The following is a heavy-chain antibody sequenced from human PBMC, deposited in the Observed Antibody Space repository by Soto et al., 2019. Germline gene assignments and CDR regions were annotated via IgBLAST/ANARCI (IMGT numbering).Heavy chain of an antibody. V-gene: IGHV3-33*01. Sequence: QVQLVESGGGVVQPGRSLRLSCAASGFTFSSYGMHWVRQAPGKGLEWVAVIWYDGSNKYYADSVKGRFTISRDNSKNTLYLQMNSLRAEDTAVYYCARELNGYGSFDYWGQGTLVTVSS. CDR2: IWYDGSNK. D-gene: IGHD5-12*01. CDR1: GFTFSSYG. J-gene: IGHJ4*02. CDR3: ARELNGYGSFDY.